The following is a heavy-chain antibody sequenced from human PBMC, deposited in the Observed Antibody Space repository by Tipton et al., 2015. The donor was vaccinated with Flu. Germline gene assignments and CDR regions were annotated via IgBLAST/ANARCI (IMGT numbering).Heavy chain of an antibody. CDR1: GFTFSSYS. V-gene: IGHV3-21*01. D-gene: IGHD2-2*01. J-gene: IGHJ5*02. CDR3: ARDPEDIVVVPAALEDWVDP. Sequence: SLRLSCAASGFTFSSYSMNWVRQAPGKGLEWVSSISSSSSYIYYADSVKGRFTISRDNAKNSLYLQMNSLRAEDTAVYYCARDPEDIVVVPAALEDWVDPWGQGTLVTVSS. CDR2: ISSSSSYI.